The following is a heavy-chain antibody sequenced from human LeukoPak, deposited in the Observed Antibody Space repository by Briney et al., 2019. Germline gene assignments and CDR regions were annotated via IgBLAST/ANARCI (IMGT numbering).Heavy chain of an antibody. CDR2: IYYSGST. D-gene: IGHD3-22*01. V-gene: IGHV4-61*05. Sequence: SETLSLTCTVSGGSISSSSYYWGWIRQPPGKGLEWIGYIYYSGSTNYNPSLKSRVTISVDTSKNQFSLKLSSVTAADTAVYYCARGGYYYDSSGYFFDYWGQGTLVTVSS. CDR3: ARGGYYYDSSGYFFDY. J-gene: IGHJ4*02. CDR1: GGSISSSSYY.